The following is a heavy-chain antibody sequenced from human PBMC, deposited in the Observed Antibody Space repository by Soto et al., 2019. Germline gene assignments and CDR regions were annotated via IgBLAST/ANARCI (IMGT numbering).Heavy chain of an antibody. Sequence: GGSLRLSCVASGFNFKKFAMAWVRQAAGEGLEWVSGISCCGGSVSYADSVKGRFSIARDDSKNTVSLQLNSLRVEDTAQYYCAKADGQQWLIPHLDNWGQGTLVTVSS. V-gene: IGHV3-23*01. CDR3: AKADGQQWLIPHLDN. CDR1: GFNFKKFA. CDR2: ISCCGGSV. D-gene: IGHD6-19*01. J-gene: IGHJ4*02.